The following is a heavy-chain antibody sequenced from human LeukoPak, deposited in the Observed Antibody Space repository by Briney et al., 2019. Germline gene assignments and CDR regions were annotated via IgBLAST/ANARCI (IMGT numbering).Heavy chain of an antibody. Sequence: GAAVKVSSKASGGTFSSYAISWVRQAPGERVEWMGGIIPIFGTANYAQKFQGGVTITADESTSTAYMELSRLRSEDTAVYYCARSGSGPTYYYYMDVWGKGTTVTISS. CDR2: IIPIFGTA. V-gene: IGHV1-69*13. CDR1: GGTFSSYA. D-gene: IGHD3-10*01. CDR3: ARSGSGPTYYYYMDV. J-gene: IGHJ6*03.